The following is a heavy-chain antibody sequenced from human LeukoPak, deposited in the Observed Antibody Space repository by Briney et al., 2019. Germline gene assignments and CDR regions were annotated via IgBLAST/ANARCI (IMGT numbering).Heavy chain of an antibody. Sequence: PGGSLRLSCVASGLPFGNYGMNWIRQPPGKGLEWVSSIGGCCYTTFYADSVRGRFTISRDNSKDSMYLQMSSLRDEDTAIYYCAEVESSYCRIWGQGTLVTVSS. D-gene: IGHD3-10*01. CDR2: IGGCCYTT. V-gene: IGHV3-23*01. J-gene: IGHJ4*02. CDR3: AEVESSYCRI. CDR1: GLPFGNYG.